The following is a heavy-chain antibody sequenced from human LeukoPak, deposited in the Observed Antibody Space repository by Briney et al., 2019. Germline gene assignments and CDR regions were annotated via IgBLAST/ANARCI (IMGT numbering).Heavy chain of an antibody. D-gene: IGHD3-10*01. V-gene: IGHV3-21*01. CDR2: ISFSSSYI. CDR3: ARDLMYYGSGSFSSGSYYSDY. Sequence: GGSLRLSCAASGFTFSSYWMHWVRQAPGKGLEWVSSISFSSSYISYADSVKGRFTISRDNAKNSLYLQMNSLRAEDTAVYYCARDLMYYGSGSFSSGSYYSDYWGQGTLVTVSS. CDR1: GFTFSSYW. J-gene: IGHJ4*02.